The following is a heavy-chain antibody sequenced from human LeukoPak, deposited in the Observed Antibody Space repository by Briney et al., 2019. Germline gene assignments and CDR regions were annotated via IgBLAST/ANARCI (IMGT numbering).Heavy chain of an antibody. D-gene: IGHD1-26*01. CDR1: GYTFTSYA. CDR3: ARYSGSYNAFDI. J-gene: IGHJ3*02. V-gene: IGHV1-3*01. Sequence: ASVKVSCKASGYTFTSYAMHWVRQAPGQRLEWMGWINAGNGNTKYSQKFQGRVTITRDTSASTAHMELSSLRSEDTAVYYRARYSGSYNAFDIWGQGTMVTVSS. CDR2: INAGNGNT.